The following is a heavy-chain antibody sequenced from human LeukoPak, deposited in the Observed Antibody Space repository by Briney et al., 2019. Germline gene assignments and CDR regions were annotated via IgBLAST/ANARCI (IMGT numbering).Heavy chain of an antibody. Sequence: GGSLRLSCTASGFTFGDYAMCWFRQAPGKGLEWVGFIRSKAYGGATEYAASVKGRFTISRDDSKSIAYLQMNSLKTENTAVYYCTRDLGDYGDYIPTPDYWGQGTLVTVSS. V-gene: IGHV3-49*03. J-gene: IGHJ4*02. CDR2: IRSKAYGGAT. CDR3: TRDLGDYGDYIPTPDY. D-gene: IGHD4-17*01. CDR1: GFTFGDYA.